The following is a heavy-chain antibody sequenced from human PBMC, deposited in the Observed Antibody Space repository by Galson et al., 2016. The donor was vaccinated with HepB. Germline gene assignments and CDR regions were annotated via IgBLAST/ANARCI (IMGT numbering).Heavy chain of an antibody. CDR2: VYYSGSA. Sequence: SETLSLTCNVSGGSINSGLYYWGWIRQSPGKGLEWIGSVYYSGSAFYNPSLQSRVTIHIDTSKNQFPLTLRSVTAADTAVYFCARHWGSASYTRLPHYYDYWGQGSLVTVSS. CDR1: GGSINSGLYY. V-gene: IGHV4-39*01. CDR3: ARHWGSASYTRLPHYYDY. J-gene: IGHJ4*02. D-gene: IGHD3-10*01.